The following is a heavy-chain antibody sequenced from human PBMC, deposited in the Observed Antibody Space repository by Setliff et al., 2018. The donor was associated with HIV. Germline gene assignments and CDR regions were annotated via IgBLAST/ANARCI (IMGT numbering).Heavy chain of an antibody. J-gene: IGHJ4*02. D-gene: IGHD4-4*01. CDR2: ITPGDGHT. CDR1: GYAFTSDH. Sequence: ASVKVSCKASGYAFTSDHMHWVRQAPGQGREWVGMITPGDGHTNYEQKFQGIVTLTRNTSISTAYMELSSLRSEDTAVYSCARVATVSHPGDYFDYWGQGTLVTVSS. V-gene: IGHV1-46*01. CDR3: ARVATVSHPGDYFDY.